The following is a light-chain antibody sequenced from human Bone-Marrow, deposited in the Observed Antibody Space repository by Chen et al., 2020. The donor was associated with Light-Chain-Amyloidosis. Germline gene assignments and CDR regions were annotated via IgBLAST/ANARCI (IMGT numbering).Light chain of an antibody. CDR1: SGDVGTYNY. CDR3: SSFTNSNTWV. V-gene: IGLV2-14*01. Sequence: QSALTQPASVSGSPGQSITISCTGTSGDVGTYNYVSWYQQHPGKAPKFMIYAVSNRPSGVSNRFSGSKSGNTASLTISGLQAEDEANYYCSSFTNSNTWVFGGGTRLTVL. CDR2: AVS. J-gene: IGLJ3*02.